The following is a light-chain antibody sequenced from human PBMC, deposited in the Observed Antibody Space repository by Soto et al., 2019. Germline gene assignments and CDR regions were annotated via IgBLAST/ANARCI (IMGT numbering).Light chain of an antibody. CDR3: QQYGGSSPSYT. CDR2: RAS. Sequence: EIVLTQSPGTLSLSPGERATLSCRASQSITTSSLAWYQQKPGHAPRLLIYRASTRVTGIPDRFSGSGSGTDFTLTISILEPEDFAVYYCQQYGGSSPSYTFGQVTK. V-gene: IGKV3-20*01. J-gene: IGKJ2*01. CDR1: QSITTSS.